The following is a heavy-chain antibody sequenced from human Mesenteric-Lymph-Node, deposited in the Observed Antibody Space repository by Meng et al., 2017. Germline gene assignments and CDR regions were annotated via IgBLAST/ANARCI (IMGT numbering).Heavy chain of an antibody. D-gene: IGHD3-22*01. CDR2: ITSDSGYI. Sequence: ESLKISCAASGFTFNSYRMNWVRQTPGKGLEWVSSITSDSGYIYYVDSVKGRFTISRDNAKDSLYLQMSSLRAEDTAVYYCARATYYYDSSGYIYWGQGTLVTVSS. CDR3: ARATYYYDSSGYIY. J-gene: IGHJ4*02. V-gene: IGHV3-21*01. CDR1: GFTFNSYR.